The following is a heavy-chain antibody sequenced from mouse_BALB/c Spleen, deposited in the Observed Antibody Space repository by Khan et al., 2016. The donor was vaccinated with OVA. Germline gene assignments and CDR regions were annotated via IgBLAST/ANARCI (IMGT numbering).Heavy chain of an antibody. CDR3: SREVGTMAY. CDR1: GYTFTNYW. CDR2: IYPSDSYT. V-gene: IGHV1-69*02. Sequence: QVQLQQPGAEVVRPGTSVKLSCKASGYTFTNYWINWVKQRPGQGLEWIGNIYPSDSYTNYNQNFKDQATLTVDKSSNTAYMQLSSPTSDDSAVYYCSREVGTMAYWGHGTLVTVSA. J-gene: IGHJ3*01. D-gene: IGHD1-1*02.